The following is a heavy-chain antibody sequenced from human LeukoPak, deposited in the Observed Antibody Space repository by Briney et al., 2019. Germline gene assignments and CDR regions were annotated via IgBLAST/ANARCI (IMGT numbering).Heavy chain of an antibody. Sequence: PSETLSLTCSASGVSIGSDDSYYWGWIRQPPGQGLEWIAGITSSGTAHYNPSLESRVTISLDTSSNQFSLRLTFVTAADTAPYYCARALNYRRYSFHSWGQGTKVTVSS. CDR1: GVSIGSDDSYY. V-gene: IGHV4-39*01. CDR2: ITSSGTA. D-gene: IGHD3-16*02. J-gene: IGHJ5*02. CDR3: ARALNYRRYSFHS.